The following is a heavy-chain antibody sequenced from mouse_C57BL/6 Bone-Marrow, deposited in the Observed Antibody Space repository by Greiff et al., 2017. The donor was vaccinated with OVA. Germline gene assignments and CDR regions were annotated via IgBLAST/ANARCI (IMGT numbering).Heavy chain of an antibody. V-gene: IGHV5-15*01. CDR1: GFTFSDYG. CDR2: ISNLAYSI. CDR3: ARQGSYAMDY. J-gene: IGHJ4*01. Sequence: EVKLVESGGGLVQPGGSLKLSCAASGFTFSDYGMAWVRQAPRKGPEWVAFISNLAYSIYYADTVTGRFTISRENAKNTLYREMSSLRSEDTAMYYCARQGSYAMDYWGQGTSVTVSS.